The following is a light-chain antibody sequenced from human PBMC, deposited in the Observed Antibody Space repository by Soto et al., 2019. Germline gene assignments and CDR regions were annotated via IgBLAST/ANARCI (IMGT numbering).Light chain of an antibody. V-gene: IGLV1-44*01. CDR2: SDN. J-gene: IGLJ2*01. CDR1: SSNIGSNS. CDR3: ATWDDSLSGPV. Sequence: QSVLTQPPSASGTPGQRVTISCSGSSSNIGSNSVNWYHQVAGTAPKLLIHSDNQRPSGVPDRFSGSKSGTSASLAISGLQSGDEADYYCATWDDSLSGPVFGGGTKLTVL.